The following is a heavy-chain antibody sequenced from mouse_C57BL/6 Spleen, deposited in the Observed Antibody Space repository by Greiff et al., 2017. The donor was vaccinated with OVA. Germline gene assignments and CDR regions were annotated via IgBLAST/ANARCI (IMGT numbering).Heavy chain of an antibody. Sequence: EVKLMESGAGLVQPGASLRLSCAASGFTFTDYYMRWVRQPPGKAPEWLALIRNKANGYTTEYTASVKGRLTISRDNSLNILYLQMNTLTAEDSATYYCVKGCYYGNLNYYDYWGQGTTLTVSS. CDR1: GFTFTDYY. D-gene: IGHD2-1*01. CDR2: IRNKANGYTT. J-gene: IGHJ2*01. CDR3: VKGCYYGNLNYYDY. V-gene: IGHV7-4*01.